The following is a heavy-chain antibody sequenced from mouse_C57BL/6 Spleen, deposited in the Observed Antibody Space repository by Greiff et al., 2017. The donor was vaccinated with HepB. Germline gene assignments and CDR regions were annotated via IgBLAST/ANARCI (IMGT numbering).Heavy chain of an antibody. CDR1: GYTFTDYE. CDR3: TRSYYGNYNYAMDY. D-gene: IGHD2-1*01. J-gene: IGHJ4*01. CDR2: IDPETGGT. V-gene: IGHV1-15*01. Sequence: VKLMESGAELVRPGASVTLSCKASGYTFTDYEMHWVKQTPVHGLEWIGAIDPETGGTAYNQKFKGKAILTADKSSSTAYMELRSLTSEDSAVYYCTRSYYGNYNYAMDYWGQGTSVTVSS.